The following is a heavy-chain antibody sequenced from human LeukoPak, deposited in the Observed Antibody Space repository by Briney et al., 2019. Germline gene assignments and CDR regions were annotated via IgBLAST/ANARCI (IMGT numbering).Heavy chain of an antibody. V-gene: IGHV3-21*01. CDR2: ISSSSSYI. D-gene: IGHD2-8*01. J-gene: IGHJ5*02. CDR1: GFTFSSHS. CDR3: ARGGKWSPRDRFDP. Sequence: GGSLRLSCAASGFTFSSHSMNWVRQAPGKGLEWVSSISSSSSYIYYADSVKGRLTISRDNAKNSLYLQMNSLRAEDTAVYYCARGGKWSPRDRFDPWGQGTLVTVSS.